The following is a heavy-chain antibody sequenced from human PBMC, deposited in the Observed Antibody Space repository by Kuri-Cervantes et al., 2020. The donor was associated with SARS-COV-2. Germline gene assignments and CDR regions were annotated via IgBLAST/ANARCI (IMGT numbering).Heavy chain of an antibody. D-gene: IGHD6-13*01. CDR1: GGSFSDYY. CDR3: ARSQVLQQLVHDAFDI. J-gene: IGHJ3*02. Sequence: SQTLSLTCAVYGGSFSDYYWTWIRQPPGKGLEWIGEINHSGSTNYNPFLKSRVTVSVDTSKNQFSLKLSSVTAADTAVYYRARSQVLQQLVHDAFDIWGQGTMVTVSS. V-gene: IGHV4-34*01. CDR2: INHSGST.